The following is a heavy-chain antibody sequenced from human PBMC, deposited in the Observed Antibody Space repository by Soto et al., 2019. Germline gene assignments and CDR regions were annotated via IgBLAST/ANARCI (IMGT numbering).Heavy chain of an antibody. V-gene: IGHV3-49*04. J-gene: IGHJ6*02. D-gene: IGHD3-3*01. CDR1: GFTSDDYDYA. CDR2: IRGSTYGGTT. Sequence: GGSLRLSCTFSGFTSDDYDYALTWVRQAPGKGLQWLGLIRGSTYGGTTEYAASVKGRFTISRDDSKGITYLQMNSLKTEDTAVYYCSRDGDFYGLDVWGQGTTVTVSS. CDR3: SRDGDFYGLDV.